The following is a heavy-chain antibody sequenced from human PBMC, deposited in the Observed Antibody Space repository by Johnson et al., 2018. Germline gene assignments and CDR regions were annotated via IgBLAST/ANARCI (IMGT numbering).Heavy chain of an antibody. V-gene: IGHV3-30*04. CDR2: ISYDGRNK. D-gene: IGHD2-2*01. J-gene: IGHJ6*03. Sequence: QVQLVQSGGGVVQPGRSLRLSCAASGFTFSSYAMHWVRQAPGKGLEWVAVISYDGRNKYYTDSVQGRFTISRADSKNTLYLQMNSLRAEDTAVYYFAKDQYCSSTSCYYYYYYHMDVWGKGTTVTVSS. CDR3: AKDQYCSSTSCYYYYYYHMDV. CDR1: GFTFSSYA.